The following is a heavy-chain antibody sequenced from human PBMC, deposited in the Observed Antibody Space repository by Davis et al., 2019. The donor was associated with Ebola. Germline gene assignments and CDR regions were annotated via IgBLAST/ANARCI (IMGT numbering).Heavy chain of an antibody. Sequence: GESLKISCVASGLTFSSYAMSWVRQAPGRGLEWVSSISASGGATFYADSVKGRIVMSRDNSNDTLYLRMNNLRAEDTAIYYCAKDLTSYYGSGDFFDYWGQGILVTVSS. J-gene: IGHJ4*02. CDR3: AKDLTSYYGSGDFFDY. V-gene: IGHV3-23*01. CDR1: GLTFSSYA. D-gene: IGHD3-10*01. CDR2: ISASGGAT.